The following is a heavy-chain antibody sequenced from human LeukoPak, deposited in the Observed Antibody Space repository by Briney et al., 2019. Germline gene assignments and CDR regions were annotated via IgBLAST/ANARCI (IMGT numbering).Heavy chain of an antibody. Sequence: GGSLRLSCAASGFTFSSYWMSWVRQAPGKGLEWVANIKQDGSEKYYVDSVKGRFTISRDNAKKSLYLQMNSLRAEDTAVYYCARVRSVFSGSMGFDPWGQGTLVTVSS. CDR1: GFTFSSYW. CDR3: ARVRSVFSGSMGFDP. D-gene: IGHD3-10*02. CDR2: IKQDGSEK. V-gene: IGHV3-7*01. J-gene: IGHJ5*02.